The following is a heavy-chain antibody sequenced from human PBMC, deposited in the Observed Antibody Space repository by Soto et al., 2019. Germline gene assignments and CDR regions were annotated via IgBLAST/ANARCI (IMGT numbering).Heavy chain of an antibody. CDR1: GFSFGTYW. V-gene: IGHV3-7*03. J-gene: IGHJ4*02. CDR2: IKQDGSER. D-gene: IGHD3-3*01. Sequence: EVQLVESGGGLVQPGGSLRLSCAVSGFSFGTYWMSWVRQAPGKGLEWVASIKQDGSERYYLDSVKGRFTISRDNAKESLSLQMTSLRGKDTAFYYCARDVGPITIFGEALSGYFDFWGQGTLVTVSS. CDR3: ARDVGPITIFGEALSGYFDF.